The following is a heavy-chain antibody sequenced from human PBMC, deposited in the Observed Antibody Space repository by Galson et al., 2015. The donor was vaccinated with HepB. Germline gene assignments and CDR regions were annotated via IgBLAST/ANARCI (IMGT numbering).Heavy chain of an antibody. CDR3: ARTILESYFVLYGKEGDAYWFDP. D-gene: IGHD1-26*01. CDR1: GYTFTNYR. CDR2: ISPDSGKT. J-gene: IGHJ5*02. V-gene: IGHV1-18*01. Sequence: SVKVSCKASGYTFTNYRITWVRQAPGQGLEWMGWISPDSGKTNYAQKFQGRVTMTTDTSTSTAYMELRDLRSDDTAIFYCARTILESYFVLYGKEGDAYWFDPWGQGTLVTVSS.